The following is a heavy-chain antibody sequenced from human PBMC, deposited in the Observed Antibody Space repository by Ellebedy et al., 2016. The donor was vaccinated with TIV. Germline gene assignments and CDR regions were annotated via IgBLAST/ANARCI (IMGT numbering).Heavy chain of an antibody. J-gene: IGHJ5*02. D-gene: IGHD3-22*01. Sequence: PSETLSLTCTVSGGSISPYFWSWIRQPPGKGLEWIGYIDYSGNTKYNPSLQSRVTVSVDTSKNQFSLKLTSVTAADTAVYFCARHDPRYYESSGFYYGGWFDPWGQGTLVTVSS. CDR3: ARHDPRYYESSGFYYGGWFDP. V-gene: IGHV4-59*08. CDR2: IDYSGNT. CDR1: GGSISPYF.